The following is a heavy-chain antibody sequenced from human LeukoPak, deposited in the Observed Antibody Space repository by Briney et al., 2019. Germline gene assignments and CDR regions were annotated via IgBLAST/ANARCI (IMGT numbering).Heavy chain of an antibody. CDR2: ISSSSSYI. CDR1: GFTFSSYS. D-gene: IGHD6-13*01. V-gene: IGHV3-21*01. Sequence: NPGGSLRLSCAASGFTFSSYSMNWVRQAPGKGLEWVSSISSSSSYIYYADSVKGRFTISRDNAKNSLYLQMNSLRAEDTAVYYCARGGQAAALLTYWGQGTLVTVSS. J-gene: IGHJ4*02. CDR3: ARGGQAAALLTY.